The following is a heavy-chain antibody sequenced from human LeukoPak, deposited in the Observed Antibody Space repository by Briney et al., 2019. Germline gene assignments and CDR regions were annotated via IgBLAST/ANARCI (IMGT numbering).Heavy chain of an antibody. Sequence: ASVKVSCKASGYTFTSYGISWVRQAPGQGLEWMGWISVYNGNTNYAQKFQGRVTMTTDTSTSTAYMELRSLRSDDTAVYYCARGPGSSSWYGLDYWGQGTLVTVSS. CDR1: GYTFTSYG. J-gene: IGHJ4*02. CDR2: ISVYNGNT. D-gene: IGHD6-13*01. V-gene: IGHV1-18*01. CDR3: ARGPGSSSWYGLDY.